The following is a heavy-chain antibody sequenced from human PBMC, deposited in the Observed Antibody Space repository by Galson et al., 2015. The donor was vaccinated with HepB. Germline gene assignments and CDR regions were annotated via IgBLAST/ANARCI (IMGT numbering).Heavy chain of an antibody. V-gene: IGHV3-48*03. CDR1: GFTFSSYE. J-gene: IGHJ4*02. CDR2: ISSSGSTI. CDR3: ARDLWPGDYAVGVCDY. D-gene: IGHD4-17*01. Sequence: SLRLSCAASGFTFSSYEMNWVRQAPGKGLEWVSYISSSGSTIYYADSVKGRFTISRDNAKNSLYLQMNSLRAEDTAVYYCARDLWPGDYAVGVCDYWGQGTLVTVSS.